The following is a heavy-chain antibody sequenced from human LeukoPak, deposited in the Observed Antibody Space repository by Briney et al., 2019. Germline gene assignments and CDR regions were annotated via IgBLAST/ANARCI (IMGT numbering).Heavy chain of an antibody. J-gene: IGHJ4*02. CDR3: ARARWQLVPYFDS. D-gene: IGHD6-6*01. CDR2: INPNSGGT. V-gene: IGHV1-2*06. CDR1: GYTFTDYY. Sequence: EASVKVSCKASGYTFTDYYMHWVRQAPGQGLEWMGRINPNSGGTNFAQKFQGRVAMTRDTSISTAYMELGSLRSDDTAVYYCARARWQLVPYFDSWGQGTLVTVSS.